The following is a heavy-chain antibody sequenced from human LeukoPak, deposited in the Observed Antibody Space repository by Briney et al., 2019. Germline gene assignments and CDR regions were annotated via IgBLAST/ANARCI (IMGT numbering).Heavy chain of an antibody. CDR3: VRGSYSSGWYWYFDY. Sequence: HPGRSLRLSCAASGFTFSSYAMHWVRQAPGRGLEWVAVISFDGSNKYFADSVDGRFAISRDDSKSTMTLYLNSLRVDDTAMYYCVRGSYSSGWYWYFDYWGQGTLVTVSS. J-gene: IGHJ4*02. D-gene: IGHD6-19*01. CDR2: ISFDGSNK. V-gene: IGHV3-30*09. CDR1: GFTFSSYA.